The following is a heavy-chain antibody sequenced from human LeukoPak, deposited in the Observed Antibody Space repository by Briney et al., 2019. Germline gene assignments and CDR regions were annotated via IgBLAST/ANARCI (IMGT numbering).Heavy chain of an antibody. CDR1: GFIFSGSV. CDR3: AKDSGGSVLED. Sequence: GGSLRPSCAASGFIFSGSVMHWVRQAPGKGLEWLAVMSYDGSNKYYGDSVKGRFTISRDNSENTLYLHMNSLGHDDTAVYYCAKDSGGSVLEDWGHGSLVIVSS. J-gene: IGHJ4*01. V-gene: IGHV3-30*18. D-gene: IGHD2-15*01. CDR2: MSYDGSNK.